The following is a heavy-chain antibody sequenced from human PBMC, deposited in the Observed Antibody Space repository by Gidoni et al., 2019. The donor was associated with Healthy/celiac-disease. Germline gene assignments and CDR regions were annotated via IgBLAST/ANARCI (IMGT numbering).Heavy chain of an antibody. CDR3: ARVGVGIAAAGSKYNWFDP. J-gene: IGHJ5*02. Sequence: QLQLPESASGLVKPSQTLFLTCAVPGGSISCGGYSWSWIRQPPGKGLEWIGYISHSGNTYYNPTLKSRVTISVDRSKNQFSLKLGSVTAADTAVYYCARVGVGIAAAGSKYNWFDPWGQGTLVTVSS. V-gene: IGHV4-30-2*01. CDR2: ISHSGNT. CDR1: GGSISCGGYS. D-gene: IGHD6-13*01.